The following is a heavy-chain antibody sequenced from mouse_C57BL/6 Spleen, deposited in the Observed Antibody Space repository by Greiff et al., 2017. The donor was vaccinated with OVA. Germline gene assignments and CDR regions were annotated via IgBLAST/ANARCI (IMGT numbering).Heavy chain of an antibody. CDR3: ASLDSSGYY. D-gene: IGHD3-2*02. J-gene: IGHJ3*01. Sequence: VQLQQPGAELVMPGASVKLSCKASGYTFTSYWMHWVKQRPGQGLEWIGEIDPSDSYPNFNQKFKGQSTFTVDKSSSTAYMQLSSLTSEDSAVYYCASLDSSGYYWGQGTLVTVSA. CDR1: GYTFTSYW. CDR2: IDPSDSYP. V-gene: IGHV1-69*01.